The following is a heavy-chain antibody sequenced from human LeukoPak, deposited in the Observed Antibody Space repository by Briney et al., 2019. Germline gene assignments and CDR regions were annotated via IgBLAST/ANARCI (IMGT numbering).Heavy chain of an antibody. J-gene: IGHJ3*02. D-gene: IGHD2-2*01. CDR2: ISRSSSHI. Sequence: PGGSLRLSCAASGFTFSTYSMSWVRQAPGKGLEWVSSISRSSSHIYYADSVKGRFTISRDNAKSSLYLLMNSLRAEDTAVYYCARDSTYCSSSNCYVWDAFDIWGHGTMVTVSS. CDR3: ARDSTYCSSSNCYVWDAFDI. V-gene: IGHV3-21*01. CDR1: GFTFSTYS.